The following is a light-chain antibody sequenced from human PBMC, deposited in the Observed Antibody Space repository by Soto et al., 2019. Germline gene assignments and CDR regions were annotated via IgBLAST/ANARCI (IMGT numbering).Light chain of an antibody. CDR3: QQLSSYPIT. CDR2: AAS. V-gene: IGKV1-9*01. CDR1: QGISSY. Sequence: DIQLTQSPSFLSASVGDRVTITCRASQGISSYLAWYQQKAGKAPNLLINAASTLQSGVPSRFSGSGSGTDFTLTSSSLQPEDFATYYCQQLSSYPITFGQGTRLEIK. J-gene: IGKJ5*01.